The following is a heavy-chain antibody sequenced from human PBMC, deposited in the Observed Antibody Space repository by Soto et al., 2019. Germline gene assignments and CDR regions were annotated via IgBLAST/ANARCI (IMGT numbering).Heavy chain of an antibody. V-gene: IGHV1-69*13. CDR2: IIPIFGTA. Sequence: SVKVSCKASGYTFTSYGISWVRQAPGQGLEWMGWIIPIFGTANYAQKFQGRVTITADESTSTAYMELSSLRSEDTAVYYCARGKNYYGLGSYYPILSDYYYYGMDVWGQGTTVTVSS. D-gene: IGHD3-10*01. CDR1: GYTFTSYG. CDR3: ARGKNYYGLGSYYPILSDYYYYGMDV. J-gene: IGHJ6*02.